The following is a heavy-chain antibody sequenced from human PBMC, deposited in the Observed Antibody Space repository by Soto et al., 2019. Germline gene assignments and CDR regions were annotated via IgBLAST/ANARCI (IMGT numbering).Heavy chain of an antibody. J-gene: IGHJ4*02. CDR2: ISYDGGNK. V-gene: IGHV3-30*18. CDR3: AKTSRGFRRLSVDQYYFDY. D-gene: IGHD3-10*01. Sequence: GGSLRLSCAASGFTFSSYGMHWVRQAPGKGLEWVAVISYDGGNKYYADSVKGRFTISRDNPKNTLYLQMNSLRAEDTAVYYCAKTSRGFRRLSVDQYYFDYWGQGTLVTVSS. CDR1: GFTFSSYG.